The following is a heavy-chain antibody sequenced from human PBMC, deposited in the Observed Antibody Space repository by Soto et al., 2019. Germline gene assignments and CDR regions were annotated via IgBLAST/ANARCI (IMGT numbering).Heavy chain of an antibody. J-gene: IGHJ4*02. D-gene: IGHD1-26*01. CDR2: ISYDGSNK. Sequence: GGSLRLSCAASGFTFSSYAMHWVRQAPGKGLEWVAVISYDGSNKYYADSVKGRFTISRDNSKNTLYLQMNSLRAEDTAVYYCARGGIVASYFDYWGQGTLVTVSS. CDR1: GFTFSSYA. CDR3: ARGGIVASYFDY. V-gene: IGHV3-30-3*01.